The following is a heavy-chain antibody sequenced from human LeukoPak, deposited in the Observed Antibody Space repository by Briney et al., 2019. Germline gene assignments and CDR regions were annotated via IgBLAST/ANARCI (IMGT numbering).Heavy chain of an antibody. D-gene: IGHD5-18*01. Sequence: GGSLRLSCAASGFTSSSYSMNWVRQAPGKGLEWVSYISSSSSAMSYADSVKGRFTISRDNAKNSLYLQMNSLRDEDTAVYYCARGVTGKNWFDPWGQGTQVTVSS. J-gene: IGHJ5*02. V-gene: IGHV3-48*02. CDR3: ARGVTGKNWFDP. CDR2: ISSSSSAM. CDR1: GFTSSSYS.